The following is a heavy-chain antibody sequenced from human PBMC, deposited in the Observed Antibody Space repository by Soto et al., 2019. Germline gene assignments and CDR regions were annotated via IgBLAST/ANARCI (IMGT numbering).Heavy chain of an antibody. V-gene: IGHV3-23*01. D-gene: IGHD2-21*02. J-gene: IGHJ5*02. Sequence: VQLLESGGGLVQPGGSLRLSCAASVFTFSSYAMSWVRQAPVKGLEWVSAISGRGGSTYYADSVKGRFTIYRDNSKTTLYLQMNSLRAEDTAVYYCAKDTRPSVVVTAGNWFDPWGQGTLVTVSS. CDR2: ISGRGGST. CDR3: AKDTRPSVVVTAGNWFDP. CDR1: VFTFSSYA.